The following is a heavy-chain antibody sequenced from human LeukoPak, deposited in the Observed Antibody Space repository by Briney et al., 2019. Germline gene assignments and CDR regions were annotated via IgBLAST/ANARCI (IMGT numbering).Heavy chain of an antibody. CDR1: GFTFDDYA. J-gene: IGHJ4*02. D-gene: IGHD6-19*01. Sequence: PGGSLRLSCAASGFTFDDYAMHWVRQAPGKGLGWVSGINWNSGSIGYADSVKGRFTISRDNAKNSLYLQMNSLRPEDTALYYCAKDFSSGWSLFDYWGQGNLVTVSS. V-gene: IGHV3-9*01. CDR2: INWNSGSI. CDR3: AKDFSSGWSLFDY.